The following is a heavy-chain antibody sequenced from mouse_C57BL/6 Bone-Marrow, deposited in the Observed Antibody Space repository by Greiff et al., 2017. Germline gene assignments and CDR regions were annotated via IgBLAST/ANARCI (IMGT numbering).Heavy chain of an antibody. CDR2: FHPYNDDT. CDR1: GYTFTTYP. J-gene: IGHJ2*01. CDR3: ARSSTCFYYFDY. D-gene: IGHD5-1*01. Sequence: QVQLKQSGAELVKPGASVKMSCKASGYTFTTYPIEWMKQNHGQSLEWIGNFHPYNDDTKYNEKFKGKATLTVEKSSNTVYLELSRLTSDDSAVCYCARSSTCFYYFDYWGQSTTLTVSS. V-gene: IGHV1-47*01.